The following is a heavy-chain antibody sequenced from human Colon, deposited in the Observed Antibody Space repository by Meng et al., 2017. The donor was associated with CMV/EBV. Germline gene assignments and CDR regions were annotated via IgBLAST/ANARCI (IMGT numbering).Heavy chain of an antibody. D-gene: IGHD5-12*01. CDR2: IIPIFGTA. CDR3: AREASLRGYSGYDLDY. J-gene: IGHJ4*02. Sequence: SGGTFSSYAISWVRHAPGQGLEWMGGIIPIFGTANYAQKFQGRVTITTDESTSTAYMELSSLRSEDTAVYYCAREASLRGYSGYDLDYWGQGTLVTVSS. CDR1: GGTFSSYA. V-gene: IGHV1-69*05.